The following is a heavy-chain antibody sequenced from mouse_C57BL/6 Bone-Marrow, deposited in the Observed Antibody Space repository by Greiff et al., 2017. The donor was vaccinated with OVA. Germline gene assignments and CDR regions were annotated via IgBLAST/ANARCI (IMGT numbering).Heavy chain of an antibody. J-gene: IGHJ1*03. CDR3: ARDQIYYYGSSYDWYFDV. Sequence: VQLQQSGPGMVKPSQSLSLTCTVTGYSITSGYDWHWIRHFPGNKLEWMGYISYSGSTNYNPSLKSRISITHDTSKNHFFLKLNSVTTEDTATYYCARDQIYYYGSSYDWYFDVWGTGTTVTVSS. CDR2: ISYSGST. CDR1: GYSITSGYD. V-gene: IGHV3-1*01. D-gene: IGHD1-1*01.